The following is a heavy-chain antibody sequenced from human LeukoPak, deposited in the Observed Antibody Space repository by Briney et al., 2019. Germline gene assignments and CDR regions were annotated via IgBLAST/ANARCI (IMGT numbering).Heavy chain of an antibody. CDR2: ISAYNGNT. CDR3: ARDILRYYDSSGYHPFDY. CDR1: GYTFTSYG. Sequence: GASVKVSCKASGYTFTSYGISWVRQAPGQGLEWMGWISAYNGNTNYAQKLQGRVTMTTDTSTSTAYMELRSLRSDDTAVYYCARDILRYYDSSGYHPFDYWGQGTLVTASS. J-gene: IGHJ4*02. V-gene: IGHV1-18*01. D-gene: IGHD3-22*01.